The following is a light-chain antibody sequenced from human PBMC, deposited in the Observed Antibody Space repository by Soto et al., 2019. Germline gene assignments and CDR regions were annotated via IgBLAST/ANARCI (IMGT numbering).Light chain of an antibody. CDR3: QQRSNWPPLT. Sequence: ELVLTQSPGTLSLSPGERATLSCRASQSIASSYFGWYQQKPGQAPRLLIYGTSSRATGIPDRFSGSGSGTDFTLTISRLEPEDFAVYYCQQRSNWPPLTFGGGTKVEIK. CDR2: GTS. J-gene: IGKJ4*01. V-gene: IGKV3D-20*02. CDR1: QSIASSY.